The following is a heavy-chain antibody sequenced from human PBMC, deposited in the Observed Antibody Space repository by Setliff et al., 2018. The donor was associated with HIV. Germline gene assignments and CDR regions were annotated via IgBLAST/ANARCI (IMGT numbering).Heavy chain of an antibody. CDR3: ARGHSHGYGYSGSYGPCDI. CDR1: GGTFSSYA. J-gene: IGHJ3*02. Sequence: SVKVSCKASGGTFSSYAINWVRQAPGQGLEWMGGIIAMFGTLNFAQKFQGRVTITTDEYTSTAYMELNSLRSEDTAVYYGARGHSHGYGYSGSYGPCDIWGQGTRVTVSS. V-gene: IGHV1-69*05. CDR2: IIAMFGTL. D-gene: IGHD1-26*01.